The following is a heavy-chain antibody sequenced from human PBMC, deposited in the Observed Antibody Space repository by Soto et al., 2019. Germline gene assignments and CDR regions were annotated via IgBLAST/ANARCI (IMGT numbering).Heavy chain of an antibody. J-gene: IGHJ4*02. CDR2: IKQDGSEK. CDR1: GFTFSSFW. V-gene: IGHV3-7*01. CDR3: ARDPAYCSSTSCYEEGYFDY. Sequence: GGSLRLSCAASGFTFSSFWMSWVRQAPGKGLEWVANIKQDGSEKHYVDSLKGRFTISRDNTKKSLYLQMNSLRVEDTAVYYCARDPAYCSSTSCYEEGYFDYWGQGTLVTVSS. D-gene: IGHD2-2*01.